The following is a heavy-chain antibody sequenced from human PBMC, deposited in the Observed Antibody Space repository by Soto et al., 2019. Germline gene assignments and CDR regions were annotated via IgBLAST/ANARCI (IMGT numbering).Heavy chain of an antibody. V-gene: IGHV3-23*01. J-gene: IGHJ5*02. CDR1: GFTFSNYA. CDR3: AANWYENGFGP. D-gene: IGHD1-1*01. CDR2: ISGSSSIT. Sequence: EVQLLESGGGLVQPEGSLRLSCAASGFTFSNYAMSWVRQAPEKGLEWASIISGSSSITYYADSVEGRFTISRDNSKNTLYLQMNSLRAEDTAVYYCAANWYENGFGPWGQGTLVTVSS.